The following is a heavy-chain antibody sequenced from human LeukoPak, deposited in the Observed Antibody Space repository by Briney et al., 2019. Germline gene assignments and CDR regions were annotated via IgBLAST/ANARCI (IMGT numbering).Heavy chain of an antibody. CDR2: TYNVVAT. CDR1: VGSISTYF. J-gene: IGHJ4*02. V-gene: IGHV4-59*01. CDR3: ARCFGTGCPNGVFDF. Sequence: SETLSLSCALPVGSISTYFWCWIRQPPGEGLGWGAFTYNVVATKYNTSMKSRVTISVATSMTQSPLKVSCVTAAETAVYYCARCFGTGCPNGVFDFWGQGTLVTVSS. D-gene: IGHD6-19*01.